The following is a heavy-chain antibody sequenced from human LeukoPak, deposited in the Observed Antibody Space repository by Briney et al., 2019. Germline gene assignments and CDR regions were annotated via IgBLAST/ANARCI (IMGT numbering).Heavy chain of an antibody. V-gene: IGHV4-34*01. J-gene: IGHJ4*02. CDR1: GVSSDDYY. D-gene: IGHD4-17*01. CDR3: TRMTTGHDY. Sequence: SETLSLTCAVSGVSSDDYYWAWVRQTPEKWLEWIGEINHSGYTNDSPSLKSRVTLSIDTSRKQFSLNLRSVTVADAGTYYCTRMTTGHDYWGQGTLVTVSS. CDR2: INHSGYT.